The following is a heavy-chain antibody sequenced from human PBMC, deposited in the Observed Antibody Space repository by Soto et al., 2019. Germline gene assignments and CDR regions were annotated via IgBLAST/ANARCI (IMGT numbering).Heavy chain of an antibody. V-gene: IGHV1-69*13. D-gene: IGHD1-26*01. Sequence: SVKVSCKASGGTFSSYAISWVRQAPGQGLEWMGGIIPIFGTANYAQKFQGRVTITADESTSTAYMELSSLRSEDTAVYYCARDLAKGGGSAGFDYWGQGTLVTVSS. J-gene: IGHJ4*02. CDR3: ARDLAKGGGSAGFDY. CDR2: IIPIFGTA. CDR1: GGTFSSYA.